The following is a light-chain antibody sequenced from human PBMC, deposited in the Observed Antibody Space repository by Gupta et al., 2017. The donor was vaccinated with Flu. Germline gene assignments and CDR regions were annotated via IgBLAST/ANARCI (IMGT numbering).Light chain of an antibody. V-gene: IGKV2-28*01. Sequence: DIVMTQSTLYLPGTRGQPASIPCRTSQSLLHSNGYNYLDWYLQKPGQSPQLLIYSGSMRASGVPDRFSGSGSGTEFTLNIIRVESEDVGVYYCMQALQTPLTFGGGTKVEIK. CDR2: SGS. J-gene: IGKJ4*01. CDR1: QSLLHSNGYNY. CDR3: MQALQTPLT.